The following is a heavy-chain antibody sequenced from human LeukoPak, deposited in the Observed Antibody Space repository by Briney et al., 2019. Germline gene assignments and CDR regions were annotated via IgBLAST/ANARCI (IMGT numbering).Heavy chain of an antibody. CDR2: SYYNGNT. CDR1: GDSIGSYY. Sequence: AETLSLTCIVSGDSIGSYYWSWIRQPPGKGLEWIGYSYYNGNTNDNPSLKSRVTMSVDTSKNQFSLKLSSVTAADTAVYYCARRGSSRTSYSMDVWGKGTTVTVSS. J-gene: IGHJ6*03. V-gene: IGHV4-59*08. CDR3: ARRGSSRTSYSMDV. D-gene: IGHD6-6*01.